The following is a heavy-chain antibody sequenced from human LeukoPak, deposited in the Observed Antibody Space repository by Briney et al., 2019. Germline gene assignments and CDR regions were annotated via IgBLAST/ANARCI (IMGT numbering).Heavy chain of an antibody. V-gene: IGHV1-46*01. CDR3: ARKPFGLGGLDY. CDR1: GYTFTSYY. Sequence: ASVKVSCKASGYTFTSYYIHWVRQAPGQGLEWMGIINPSGGNTSYAQKFQARVTMTRDTSTRTVYMELSSLRSEDTAVYYCARKPFGLGGLDYWGQGTLVTVSS. J-gene: IGHJ4*02. D-gene: IGHD3-16*01. CDR2: INPSGGNT.